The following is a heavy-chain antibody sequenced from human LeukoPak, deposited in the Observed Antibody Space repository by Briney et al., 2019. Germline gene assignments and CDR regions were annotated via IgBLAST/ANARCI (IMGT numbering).Heavy chain of an antibody. CDR3: ARIGRYYYYMDV. D-gene: IGHD3-22*01. CDR2: IYYSGST. V-gene: IGHV4-39*07. Sequence: SETLSLTCTVSGGSISSSSYYWGWIRQPPGKGLEWIGSIYYSGSTYYNPSLKSRVTMSVDTSKNQFSLKLSSVTAADTAVYYCARIGRYYYYMDVWGKGTTVTISS. CDR1: GGSISSSSYY. J-gene: IGHJ6*03.